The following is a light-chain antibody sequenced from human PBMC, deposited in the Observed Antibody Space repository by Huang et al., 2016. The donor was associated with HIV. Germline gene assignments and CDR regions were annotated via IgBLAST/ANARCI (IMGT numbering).Light chain of an antibody. CDR3: QQYNNWPRT. Sequence: EIVMTHSPATLSVSPGERATLSCRASQSVSSNLAWYQQKPGQAPRLLIYAASTRATVIPARFSVSESGTEFTLTISSLQSEDLAVYYCQQYNNWPRTFGQGTKVEIK. V-gene: IGKV3-15*01. CDR1: QSVSSN. J-gene: IGKJ1*01. CDR2: AAS.